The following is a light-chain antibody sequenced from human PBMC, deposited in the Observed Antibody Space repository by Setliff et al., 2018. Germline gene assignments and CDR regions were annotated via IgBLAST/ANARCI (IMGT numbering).Light chain of an antibody. J-gene: IGLJ1*01. V-gene: IGLV2-14*03. CDR2: DVT. Sequence: QSALTQPASVSGSPGQSITISCSGTSSDVGSYDFVSWYQQYPGKAPKLIIYDVTNRPSGVSSRFSGSKSGNTAYLTISGLQTEDEAEYYCNAYASDTTYVFGSGTKVTVL. CDR3: NAYASDTTYV. CDR1: SSDVGSYDF.